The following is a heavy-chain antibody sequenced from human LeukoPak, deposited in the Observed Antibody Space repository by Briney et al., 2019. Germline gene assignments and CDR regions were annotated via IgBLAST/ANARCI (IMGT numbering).Heavy chain of an antibody. CDR1: GFTFSSYS. CDR2: ISSSSYI. Sequence: GGSLRLSCAASGFTFSSYSMNWVRQAPGKGLEWVSSISSSSYIYYADSVKGRFTISRDNAKNSLYLQMNSLRAEDTAVYYCARVDCSSTSCYYYYYGMDVWGQGTTVTVSS. CDR3: ARVDCSSTSCYYYYYGMDV. V-gene: IGHV3-21*01. D-gene: IGHD2-2*01. J-gene: IGHJ6*02.